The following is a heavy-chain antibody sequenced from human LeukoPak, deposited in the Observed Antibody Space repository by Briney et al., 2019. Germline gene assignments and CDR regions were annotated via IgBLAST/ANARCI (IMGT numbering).Heavy chain of an antibody. Sequence: GASVKVSCKASGYTFTGYYMHWVRQAPGQGLEWMGWINPNSGGTNYAQKFQGRVTMTRDTSISTAYMELSRLRSDDTAVYYCARAVAAFLSGFDYWGQGTLVTVSS. CDR1: GYTFTGYY. D-gene: IGHD6-19*01. J-gene: IGHJ4*02. CDR2: INPNSGGT. V-gene: IGHV1-2*02. CDR3: ARAVAAFLSGFDY.